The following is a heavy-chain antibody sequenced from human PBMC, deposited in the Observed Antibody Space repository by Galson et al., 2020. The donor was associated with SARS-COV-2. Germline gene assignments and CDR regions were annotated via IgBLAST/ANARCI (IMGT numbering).Heavy chain of an antibody. D-gene: IGHD3-3*01. CDR1: GYAFTSYG. Sequence: ASVKVSCKTSGYAFTSYGITWVRQAPGQGLEWLAWINVYNGKTNYAQNIQGRATMTADTSTNTVYLELTSLRSDDTAVYYCARDFGVAGLYFYYYLDVWGQGTTVTVTS. V-gene: IGHV1-18*04. CDR2: INVYNGKT. CDR3: ARDFGVAGLYFYYYLDV. J-gene: IGHJ6*02.